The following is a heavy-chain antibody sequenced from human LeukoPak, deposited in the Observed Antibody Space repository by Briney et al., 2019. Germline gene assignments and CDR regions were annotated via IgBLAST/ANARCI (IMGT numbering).Heavy chain of an antibody. J-gene: IGHJ2*01. Sequence: PSETLSLTCTVSDGSISSYYWSWIRQPPGKGLEWITYIYYSGSTNYSPSLKSRVTISVDTSKNQFSLKLSSVTAADTAVYYCARIDCMKVRSNWYFDLWGRGTLVTVSS. CDR1: DGSISSYY. D-gene: IGHD2-21*02. CDR2: IYYSGST. V-gene: IGHV4-59*01. CDR3: ARIDCMKVRSNWYFDL.